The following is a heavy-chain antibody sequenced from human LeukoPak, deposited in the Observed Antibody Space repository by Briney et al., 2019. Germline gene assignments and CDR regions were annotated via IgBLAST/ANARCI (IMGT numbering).Heavy chain of an antibody. J-gene: IGHJ4*02. CDR1: GFTFSIYA. V-gene: IGHV3-23*01. CDR2: IGGTDGST. CDR3: AREYYDSSGRYFDY. D-gene: IGHD3-22*01. Sequence: GGSLRLSCAASGFTFSIYAMNWVRQAPGKGLEWVSSIGGTDGSTYYADSVKGRFTISRDNSKNTLYLQMNSLRAEDTAVYYCAREYYDSSGRYFDYWGQGTLVTVSS.